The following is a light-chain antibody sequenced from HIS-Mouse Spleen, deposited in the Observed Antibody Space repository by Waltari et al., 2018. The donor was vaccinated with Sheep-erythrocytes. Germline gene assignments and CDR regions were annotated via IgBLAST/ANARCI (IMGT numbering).Light chain of an antibody. CDR2: QDS. Sequence: SYELTQPPSVSVSPGQTASITCSGDKLGDKYACWYQQKPGQSPVLVISQDSKRPSGIPERFSGSNAGDTATLTISGTQAMDEADYYCQAWDSSTAVVFGGWTKLTVL. CDR3: QAWDSSTAVV. J-gene: IGLJ2*01. CDR1: KLGDKY. V-gene: IGLV3-1*01.